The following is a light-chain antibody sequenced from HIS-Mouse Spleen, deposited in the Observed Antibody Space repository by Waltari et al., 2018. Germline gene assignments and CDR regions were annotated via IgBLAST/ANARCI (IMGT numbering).Light chain of an antibody. CDR2: AAS. Sequence: AIRMTQSPSSFSASTGDRVTITCRASQGISSYLAWYQQKPGKAPKLLIYAASTLQSGVPSRFSGSGSGTDFTLTISCLQSEDFATYYCQHYYSYPLTFGPGTKVEIK. CDR1: QGISSY. V-gene: IGKV1-8*01. CDR3: QHYYSYPLT. J-gene: IGKJ3*01.